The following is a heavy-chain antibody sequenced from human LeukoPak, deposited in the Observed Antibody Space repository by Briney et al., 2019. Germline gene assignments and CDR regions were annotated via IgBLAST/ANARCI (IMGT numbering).Heavy chain of an antibody. Sequence: ASVKVSCKASGYTFTGYYMHWVRQAPGQGLEWMGWINPNSGGTNYAQKFQGRVTMTRDTSISTAYMELSRLRSDDTAVYYCARERELELSRVAWFDPWGQGTLVTVSS. CDR1: GYTFTGYY. J-gene: IGHJ5*02. CDR3: ARERELELSRVAWFDP. V-gene: IGHV1-2*02. CDR2: INPNSGGT. D-gene: IGHD1-7*01.